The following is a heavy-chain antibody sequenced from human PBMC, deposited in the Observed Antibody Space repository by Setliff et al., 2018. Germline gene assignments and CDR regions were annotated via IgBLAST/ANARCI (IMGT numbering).Heavy chain of an antibody. CDR2: ISSSGSTI. CDR1: GFTFSSYE. D-gene: IGHD2-8*01. V-gene: IGHV3-48*03. Sequence: GGSLRLSCAASGFTFSSYEMNWVRQAPGKGLEWVSYISSSGSTIYYADSVKGRFTISRDNAKNSLYLQMNSLRAEDTAVYYCARDLYGRSAFDIWGQGTMVTVSS. J-gene: IGHJ3*02. CDR3: ARDLYGRSAFDI.